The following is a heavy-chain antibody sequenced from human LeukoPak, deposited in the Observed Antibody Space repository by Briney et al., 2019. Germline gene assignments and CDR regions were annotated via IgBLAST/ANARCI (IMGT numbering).Heavy chain of an antibody. J-gene: IGHJ5*02. CDR2: IYYSGST. CDR1: GDSISNTNYY. D-gene: IGHD6-13*01. Sequence: SETLSLTCSVSGDSISNTNYYWGWIRQSPGKGLEWIGSIYYSGSTNYNPSLKSRITISVDTSKNQFSLKLSSVTAADTAVYYCARDRRIQAPEAYSSSPLSAWGQGTLVTVSS. V-gene: IGHV4-39*07. CDR3: ARDRRIQAPEAYSSSPLSA.